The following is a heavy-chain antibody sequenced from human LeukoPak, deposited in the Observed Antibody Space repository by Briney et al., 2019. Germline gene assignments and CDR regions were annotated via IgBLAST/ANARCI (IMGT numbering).Heavy chain of an antibody. CDR2: IYYSGST. D-gene: IGHD2/OR15-2a*01. CDR1: GGSISSYY. CDR3: ARTRIAFDY. V-gene: IGHV4-59*01. Sequence: TSETLSLTCTVSGGSISSYYWSWIRQPPGKGLEWIGYIYYSGSTNYNPSLKSRVAISVDTSKNQFSLKLSSVTAADTAVYYCARTRIAFDYWGQGTLVTVSS. J-gene: IGHJ4*02.